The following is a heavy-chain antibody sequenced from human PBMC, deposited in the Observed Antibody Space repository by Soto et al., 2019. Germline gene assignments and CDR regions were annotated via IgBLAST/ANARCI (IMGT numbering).Heavy chain of an antibody. CDR1: GASISNHY. CDR2: IYYSGST. Sequence: PSETLSLTCTVSGASISNHYWSWVRQPPGKGLEWIGYIYYSGSTNYNPSLKSRLTMSLDTSKNQFSLILNSVTAADTAVYYCARGAEYSGYYFDYWAQGTLVTVS. CDR3: ARGAEYSGYYFDY. D-gene: IGHD5-12*01. J-gene: IGHJ4*02. V-gene: IGHV4-59*11.